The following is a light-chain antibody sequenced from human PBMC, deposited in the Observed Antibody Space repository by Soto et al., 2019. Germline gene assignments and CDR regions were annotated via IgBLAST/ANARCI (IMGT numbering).Light chain of an antibody. CDR1: SSDVGGYNY. J-gene: IGLJ2*01. Sequence: QSVLTQPASVSGSHGQSITISCTGTSSDVGGYNYVSWYQQHPGKAPKLMIYDVSNRPSGVSNRFSGSKSGNTASLTISGLHAEDEADYYCTSYTSRSTHVVFGGGTKLTVL. CDR3: TSYTSRSTHVV. CDR2: DVS. V-gene: IGLV2-14*03.